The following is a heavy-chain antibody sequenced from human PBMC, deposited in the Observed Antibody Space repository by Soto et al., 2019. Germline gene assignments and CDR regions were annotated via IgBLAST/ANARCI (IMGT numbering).Heavy chain of an antibody. CDR2: IYSGGGT. Sequence: GGSLRLSCAASGFTVSSNYMSWVRQAPGKGLEWVSVIYSGGGTYSADSVKGRFTISRDNSKNTLYLQMNSLRAEDSAVYYCARDRDGGSFDYWGQGTLVTVSS. J-gene: IGHJ4*02. CDR3: ARDRDGGSFDY. V-gene: IGHV3-53*01. CDR1: GFTVSSNY. D-gene: IGHD1-26*01.